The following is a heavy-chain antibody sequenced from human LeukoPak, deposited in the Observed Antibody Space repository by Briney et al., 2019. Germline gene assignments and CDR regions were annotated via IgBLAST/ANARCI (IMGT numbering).Heavy chain of an antibody. CDR2: ISSSSSYI. CDR3: ARYHSDIVVVPAAQDSARYYYYYGMDF. Sequence: PGGSLRLSCAASGFTFSSYSMNWVRQAPAKGLEWVSSISSSSSYIYYADSVKGRFTISRDNAKNTLYLQMHSLRAEDTAVYYCARYHSDIVVVPAAQDSARYYYYYGMDFWGKGTTVTVSS. V-gene: IGHV3-21*01. CDR1: GFTFSSYS. J-gene: IGHJ6*04. D-gene: IGHD2-2*01.